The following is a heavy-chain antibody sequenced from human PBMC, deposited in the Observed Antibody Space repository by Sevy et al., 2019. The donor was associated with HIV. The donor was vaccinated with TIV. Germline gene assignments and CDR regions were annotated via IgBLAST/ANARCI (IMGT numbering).Heavy chain of an antibody. J-gene: IGHJ4*02. CDR2: ISDSSATI. CDR1: GFTYS. D-gene: IGHD5-12*01. Sequence: GGSLRLSCVASGFTYSMNWVRQAPGTGLEWVSYISDSSATIHYADSVKGRIAISTDNGKNSLYLQMNSMRAEDTAVYYCASQRGGYERLYYFDSWGQGTLVTVSS. V-gene: IGHV3-48*01. CDR3: ASQRGGYERLYYFDS.